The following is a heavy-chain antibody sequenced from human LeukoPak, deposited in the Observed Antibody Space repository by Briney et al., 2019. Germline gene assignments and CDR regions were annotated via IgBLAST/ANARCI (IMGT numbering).Heavy chain of an antibody. Sequence: GGSLRLSCAASGFVFSSNWMHWVRHAPGQGLVWVSRIKSDGISTNYADSVKGRFTISRDIAKNTLYLQMNSLRAEDTGVYYCAKDHYWSIDYWGRGTLVTVSS. V-gene: IGHV3-74*01. CDR3: AKDHYWSIDY. CDR1: GFVFSSNW. J-gene: IGHJ4*02. CDR2: IKSDGIST. D-gene: IGHD3-3*01.